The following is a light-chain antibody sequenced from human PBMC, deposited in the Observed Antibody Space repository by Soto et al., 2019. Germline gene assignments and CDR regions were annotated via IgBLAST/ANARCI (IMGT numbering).Light chain of an antibody. Sequence: EIVMTQSPATLSVSPGETATLSCRASQRVGINLAWYQQKPGQAPRLLIYGASSRATGVPARFSGSGSGTEFTLTISSLQSEDFALYYCQHYHNWSITFGQGTRLEIK. CDR1: QRVGIN. CDR2: GAS. CDR3: QHYHNWSIT. V-gene: IGKV3-15*01. J-gene: IGKJ5*01.